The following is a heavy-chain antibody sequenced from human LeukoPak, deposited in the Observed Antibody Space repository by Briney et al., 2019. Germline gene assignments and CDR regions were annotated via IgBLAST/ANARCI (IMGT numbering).Heavy chain of an antibody. V-gene: IGHV4-34*01. D-gene: IGHD3-3*01. J-gene: IGHJ4*02. CDR3: AGLGVAGYFDY. CDR1: GGSFSGYY. Sequence: SETLSLTCAVYGGSFSGYYWSWIRQPPGKGLEWIGEINDSGSTNYNPSLKSRVTISVDTSKNQFSLKLSSVTAADTAVYYCAGLGVAGYFDYWGQGTLVSVSS. CDR2: INDSGST.